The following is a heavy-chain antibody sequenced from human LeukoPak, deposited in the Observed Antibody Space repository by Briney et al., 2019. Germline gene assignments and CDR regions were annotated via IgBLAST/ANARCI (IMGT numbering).Heavy chain of an antibody. CDR2: IYYSGST. J-gene: IGHJ4*02. Sequence: SETLSLTCTVSGGSISSYYWTRIRQPPGKGLEWIGYIYYSGSTNYNPSLKSRVIISVDTSKNQFSLKLSSVTAADTAVYYCARGAQAWQLVPFDYWGQGTLVTVSS. V-gene: IGHV4-59*01. D-gene: IGHD6-13*01. CDR1: GGSISSYY. CDR3: ARGAQAWQLVPFDY.